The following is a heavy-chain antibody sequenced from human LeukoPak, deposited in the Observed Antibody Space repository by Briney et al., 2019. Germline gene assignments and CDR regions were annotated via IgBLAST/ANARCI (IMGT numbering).Heavy chain of an antibody. Sequence: PGGSLRLSCAASGFTFSSYAMSWVRQAPGKGLEWVSSISSSSSYIYYADSVKGRFTISRDNAKNSLYLQMNSLRAEDTAVYYCARVRAGIQLWVKPADYWGQGTLVTVSS. V-gene: IGHV3-21*01. J-gene: IGHJ4*02. CDR1: GFTFSSYA. CDR2: ISSSSSYI. CDR3: ARVRAGIQLWVKPADY. D-gene: IGHD5-18*01.